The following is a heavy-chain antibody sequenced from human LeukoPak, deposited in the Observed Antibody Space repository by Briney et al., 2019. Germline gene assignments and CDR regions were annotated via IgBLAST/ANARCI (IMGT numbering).Heavy chain of an antibody. CDR3: AGSPDITIFGVVLYYYYGMDV. Sequence: GGSLRLSCAASGFTFSSYWMSWVRQAPGKGLEWVANIKQDGSEKYYVDSVKGRFTISRDNAKNSLYLQMNSLRAEDTAVYYCAGSPDITIFGVVLYYYYGMDVWGQGTTVTVSS. D-gene: IGHD3-3*01. CDR2: IKQDGSEK. CDR1: GFTFSSYW. V-gene: IGHV3-7*01. J-gene: IGHJ6*02.